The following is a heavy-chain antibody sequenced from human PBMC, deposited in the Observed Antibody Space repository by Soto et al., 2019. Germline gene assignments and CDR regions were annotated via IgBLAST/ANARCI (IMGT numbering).Heavy chain of an antibody. V-gene: IGHV3-73*01. J-gene: IGHJ6*03. D-gene: IGHD3-3*01. CDR2: IRSKANSYAT. Sequence: GGSLRLSCAASGFTFSGSAMHWVRQASGKGLEWVGRIRSKANSYATAYAASVKGRFTISRDDSKNTAYLQMNSLKTEDTAVYYCTRQSEATIFGVVDYYYYYMDVWGKGITVTVSS. CDR3: TRQSEATIFGVVDYYYYYMDV. CDR1: GFTFSGSA.